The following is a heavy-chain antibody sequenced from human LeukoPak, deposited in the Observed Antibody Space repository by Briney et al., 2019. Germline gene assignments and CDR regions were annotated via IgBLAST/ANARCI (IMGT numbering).Heavy chain of an antibody. V-gene: IGHV3-30*18. CDR3: AKDPGYYDSTAYIFEY. J-gene: IGHJ4*02. CDR1: GFNFNTHA. CDR2: ISYDGTNK. D-gene: IGHD3-22*01. Sequence: GGSLRLSCAASGFNFNTHAIHWVRQTPGKGLQWVAVISYDGTNKYYADSVKGRFTISRDNSKNTMYLQMNSLSAEDTAVYYCAKDPGYYDSTAYIFEYWGQGTLVTVSS.